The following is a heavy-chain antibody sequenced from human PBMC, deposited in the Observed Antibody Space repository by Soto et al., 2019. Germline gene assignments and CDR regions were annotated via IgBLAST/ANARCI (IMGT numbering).Heavy chain of an antibody. Sequence: GGSLRLSCAASGFTVSSNYMSWVRQAPGKGLEWVSVIYSGGSTYYAESVKGRFTISRDNSKNTLYLQMNSLRAEDTAVYYCASTRGLEGSPRPPIFDYWGEGTLVTVS. CDR3: ASTRGLEGSPRPPIFDY. V-gene: IGHV3-66*01. D-gene: IGHD6-6*01. CDR1: GFTVSSNY. J-gene: IGHJ4*02. CDR2: IYSGGST.